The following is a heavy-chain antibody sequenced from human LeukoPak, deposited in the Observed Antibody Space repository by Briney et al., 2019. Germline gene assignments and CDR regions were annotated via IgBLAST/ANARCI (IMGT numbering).Heavy chain of an antibody. Sequence: SETLSLTCTVSGGSISSGGYYWSWIRQHPGKGLEWIGYIYYGGSTYYNPSLKSRVTISVDTSKNQFSLKLSSVTAADTAVYYCARVRCSGGSCYHYYYYGMDVWGQGTTVTVSS. V-gene: IGHV4-31*03. CDR2: IYYGGST. J-gene: IGHJ6*02. CDR3: ARVRCSGGSCYHYYYYGMDV. CDR1: GGSISSGGYY. D-gene: IGHD2-15*01.